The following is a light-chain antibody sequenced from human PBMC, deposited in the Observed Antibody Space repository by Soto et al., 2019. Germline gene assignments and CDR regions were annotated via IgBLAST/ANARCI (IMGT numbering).Light chain of an antibody. CDR3: LQPYSSLMYT. V-gene: IGKV1-39*01. CDR1: QSVGSH. Sequence: DIPMTQSPSSLSASVGDRVTITCRASQSVGSHLNWYQHRPGIAPKLLIYSASSLQSGVPSRFSGSGSGTDFALTISSLQPEDFATYYCLQPYSSLMYTFGQGTKLEI. CDR2: SAS. J-gene: IGKJ2*01.